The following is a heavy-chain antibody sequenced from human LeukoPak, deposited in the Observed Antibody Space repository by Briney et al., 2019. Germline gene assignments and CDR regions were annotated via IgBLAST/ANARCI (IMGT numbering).Heavy chain of an antibody. D-gene: IGHD3-22*01. CDR2: IYTSGST. CDR3: ARQVGSFTMMP. V-gene: IGHV4-4*07. J-gene: IGHJ5*02. CDR1: GVSISSYY. Sequence: SETLSVTCTVSGVSISSYYWSWMRQPAAKGLEWIGRIYTSGSTNYNSSLTSRVTMSVDTSKNQFSLNLSSVTAADTAVYYCARQVGSFTMMPWGQGTLVTVSS.